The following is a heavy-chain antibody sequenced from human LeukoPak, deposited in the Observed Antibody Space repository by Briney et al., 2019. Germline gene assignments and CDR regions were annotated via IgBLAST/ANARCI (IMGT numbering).Heavy chain of an antibody. D-gene: IGHD5-24*01. CDR1: GGSFSDYY. J-gene: IGHJ3*02. Sequence: SETLSLACAVYGGSFSDYYWSWIRQPPGKGLEWIGSIYYSGSTYYNPSLKSRVTISVDTSKNQFSLKLSSVTAADTAVYYCAREIDGYNYLDAFDIWGQGTMVTVSS. CDR2: IYYSGST. V-gene: IGHV4-34*01. CDR3: AREIDGYNYLDAFDI.